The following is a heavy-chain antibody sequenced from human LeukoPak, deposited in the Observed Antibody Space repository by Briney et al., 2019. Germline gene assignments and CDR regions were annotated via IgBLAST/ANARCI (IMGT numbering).Heavy chain of an antibody. CDR2: IRYDGSNK. CDR1: GFTFSSYA. V-gene: IGHV3-30*02. CDR3: AKDGFKTLYYYYMDV. J-gene: IGHJ6*03. Sequence: GGSLRLSCAASGFTFSSYAMHWVRQAPGKGLEWVAFIRYDGSNKYYADSVKGRFTISRDNTKNTLYLQMNSLRAEDTAVYYCAKDGFKTLYYYYMDVWGKGTTVTVSS.